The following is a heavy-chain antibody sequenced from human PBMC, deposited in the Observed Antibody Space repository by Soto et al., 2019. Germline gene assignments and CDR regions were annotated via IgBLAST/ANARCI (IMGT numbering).Heavy chain of an antibody. CDR3: AVRIVGAKVDY. V-gene: IGHV4-4*02. CDR1: GGSISSSNW. D-gene: IGHD1-26*01. Sequence: SETLSRTCAVSGGSISSSNWWSWVRQPPGKGLEWIGEIYHSGSTNYNPSLKSRDTIYVDKSKNQFSLKLSSVTAADTAVYYCAVRIVGAKVDYWGQGTLVTVSS. J-gene: IGHJ4*02. CDR2: IYHSGST.